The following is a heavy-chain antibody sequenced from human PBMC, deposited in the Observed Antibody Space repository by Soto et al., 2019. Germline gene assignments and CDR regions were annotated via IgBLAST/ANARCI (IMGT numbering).Heavy chain of an antibody. CDR2: IYPGDSDT. D-gene: IGHD2-21*02. J-gene: IGHJ5*02. CDR3: ARWVPYCGGDCYSPPSGWFDP. CDR1: GYSFTSYW. Sequence: PGESLKISCKGSGYSFTSYWIGWVRQMRGKGLEWRGIIYPGDSDTRYSPSFQSQVTISADTSISTAYLQWSSLKASDTAMYYWARWVPYCGGDCYSPPSGWFDPWGQGTLVTVSS. V-gene: IGHV5-51*01.